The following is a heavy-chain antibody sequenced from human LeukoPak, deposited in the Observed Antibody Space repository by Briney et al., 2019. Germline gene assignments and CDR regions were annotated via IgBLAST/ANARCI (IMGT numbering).Heavy chain of an antibody. CDR1: GGTFSSYA. CDR2: IIPIFGTA. J-gene: IGHJ3*02. Sequence: SVKVSCKASGGTFSSYAVSWVRQAPGQGLEWMGRIIPIFGTANYAQKFQGRVTITTDESTSTAYMELSSLRSEDTAVYYCARGTKGGIVGATGAFDIWGQGTMVTVSS. CDR3: ARGTKGGIVGATGAFDI. D-gene: IGHD1-26*01. V-gene: IGHV1-69*05.